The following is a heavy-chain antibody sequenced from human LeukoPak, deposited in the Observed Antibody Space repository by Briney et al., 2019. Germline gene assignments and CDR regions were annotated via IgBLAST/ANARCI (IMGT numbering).Heavy chain of an antibody. Sequence: SETLSLTCTVSGGSISSHYWSWIRQLPGKGLEWIGYIYHSGSTYYNPSLKSRVTISVDRSKNQFSLKLSSVTAADTAVYYCAISSRDGYNRDFDYWGQGTLVTVSS. CDR3: AISSRDGYNRDFDY. D-gene: IGHD5-24*01. CDR1: GGSISSHY. J-gene: IGHJ4*02. CDR2: IYHSGST. V-gene: IGHV4-59*04.